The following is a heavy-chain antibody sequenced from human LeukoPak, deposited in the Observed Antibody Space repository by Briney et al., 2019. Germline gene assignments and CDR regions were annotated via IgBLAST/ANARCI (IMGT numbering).Heavy chain of an antibody. J-gene: IGHJ6*02. CDR2: IYSGGST. CDR3: AKDLQDILTGYYIYYYYYYGMDV. CDR1: GFTVSSNY. Sequence: GGSLRLSCAASGFTVSSNYMSWVRQAPGKGLEWVSVIYSGGSTYYADSVKGRFTISRDNSKNTLYLQMNSLRAEDTAVYYCAKDLQDILTGYYIYYYYYYGMDVWGQGTTVTVSS. D-gene: IGHD3-9*01. V-gene: IGHV3-53*01.